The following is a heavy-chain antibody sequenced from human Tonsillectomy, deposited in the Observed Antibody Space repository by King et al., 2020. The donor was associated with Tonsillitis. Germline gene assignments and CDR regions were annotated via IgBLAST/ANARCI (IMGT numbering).Heavy chain of an antibody. CDR1: GFTFSSHL. J-gene: IGHJ6*02. Sequence: VQLVESGGGLVQPGGSLRLSCAASGFTFSSHLMHWVRPVSGKGLVWVSRINSDGSSTSYADSVKGRFTISRDNAKNTLYLQMNSLRAEDTAVYYCAREIEYDSSGYYYYYGMDVWGQGTTVTVAS. V-gene: IGHV3-74*01. D-gene: IGHD3-22*01. CDR2: INSDGSST. CDR3: AREIEYDSSGYYYYYGMDV.